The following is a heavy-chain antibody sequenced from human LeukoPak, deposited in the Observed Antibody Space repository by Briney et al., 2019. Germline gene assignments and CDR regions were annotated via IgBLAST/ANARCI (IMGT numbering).Heavy chain of an antibody. J-gene: IGHJ4*02. Sequence: SETLSLTCTVSGGSISSYYWSWIRQPPGKGLEWIGYIYYSGSTNYNPSLKSRVTISVDTSKNQFSLKVNSVTVADTAVYYCARAGVYYDIDYWGQGTLVTVSS. CDR2: IYYSGST. CDR1: GGSISSYY. D-gene: IGHD3-22*01. V-gene: IGHV4-59*01. CDR3: ARAGVYYDIDY.